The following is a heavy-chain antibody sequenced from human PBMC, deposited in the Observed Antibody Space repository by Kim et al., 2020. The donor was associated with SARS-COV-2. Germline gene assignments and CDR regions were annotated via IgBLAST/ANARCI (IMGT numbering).Heavy chain of an antibody. Sequence: SETLSLTCAVFGGSLSASDWHWIRQPPGKGMEWMGEINHSGSTNYNPSLKSRVSISIDTSKNQFSLKLSPVTAADTAVSYCGRGGLDVWGQGTMVTVSS. CDR2: INHSGST. V-gene: IGHV4-34*01. J-gene: IGHJ3*01. CDR3: GRGGLDV. CDR1: GGSLSASD.